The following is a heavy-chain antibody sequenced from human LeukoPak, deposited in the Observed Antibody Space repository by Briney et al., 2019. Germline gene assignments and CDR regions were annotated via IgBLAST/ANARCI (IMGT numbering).Heavy chain of an antibody. CDR1: GYTFTGYY. J-gene: IGHJ3*02. Sequence: ASVKVSCKASGYTFTGYYMHWVRQGPGQGLEWMGWINPNSGGTNYAQKFQGWVTMTRDTSISTAYMELSRLRSDDTAVYYCAMHRSLSDDAFDIWGQGTMVTVSS. V-gene: IGHV1-2*04. CDR3: AMHRSLSDDAFDI. CDR2: INPNSGGT. D-gene: IGHD2-21*01.